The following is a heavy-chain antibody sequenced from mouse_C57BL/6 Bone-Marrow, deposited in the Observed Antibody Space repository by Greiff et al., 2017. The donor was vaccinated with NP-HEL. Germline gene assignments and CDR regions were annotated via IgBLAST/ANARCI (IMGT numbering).Heavy chain of an antibody. J-gene: IGHJ3*01. V-gene: IGHV1-52*01. CDR3: AREGFAY. CDR1: GYTFTSYW. CDR2: IDPSDSET. Sequence: VQLQQPGAELVRPGSSVKLSCKASGYTFTSYWMHWVKQRPIQGLEWIGNIDPSDSETHYNQNFKDKATLTVDKYYSTAYLQLSSLTSEDSAVYYCAREGFAYWGPGTLVTVSA.